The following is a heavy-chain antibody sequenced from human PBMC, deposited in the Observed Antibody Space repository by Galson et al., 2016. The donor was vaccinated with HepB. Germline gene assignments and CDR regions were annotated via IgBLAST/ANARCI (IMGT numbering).Heavy chain of an antibody. Sequence: SETLSLTCTVSGASIGSYYYNWIRQAPGKGLEWIGHIYYSGTVNYNPSLKSRITISLDTSKSQVSLRLTSLTAADTAIYYCARSTTIIAGFFDPWGQGTPVIVSS. CDR1: GASIGSYY. V-gene: IGHV4-59*08. CDR3: ARSTTIIAGFFDP. D-gene: IGHD6-13*01. CDR2: IYYSGTV. J-gene: IGHJ5*02.